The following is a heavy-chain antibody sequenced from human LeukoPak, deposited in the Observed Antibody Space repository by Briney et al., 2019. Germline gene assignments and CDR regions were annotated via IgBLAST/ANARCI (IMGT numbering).Heavy chain of an antibody. Sequence: PSETLTLTCAVYGGSFSGYYWSWIRQPPGKGLEWIGEINHSGSNNYNPSHKSRVTISVDTSKNQFSLKLSSVTAADTAVYYCAREATMVRGVAPFLAYWGQGTLVTVSS. CDR3: AREATMVRGVAPFLAY. CDR2: INHSGSN. V-gene: IGHV4-34*01. CDR1: GGSFSGYY. J-gene: IGHJ4*02. D-gene: IGHD3-10*01.